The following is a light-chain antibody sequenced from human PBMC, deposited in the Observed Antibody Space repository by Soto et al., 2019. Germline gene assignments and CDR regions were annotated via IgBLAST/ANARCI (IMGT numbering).Light chain of an antibody. J-gene: IGKJ1*01. CDR3: QQLTDWPPQWP. V-gene: IGKV3-11*01. CDR2: DAS. CDR1: QSISSY. Sequence: EVVLTQSPDTLSLPPGERATLSCRASQSISSYLAWYQQKPGQAPRLLIYDASSRATGIPARFSGSGSGTDFTLTISSLEPEDFAVYYCQQLTDWPPQWPFGQGTKVDIK.